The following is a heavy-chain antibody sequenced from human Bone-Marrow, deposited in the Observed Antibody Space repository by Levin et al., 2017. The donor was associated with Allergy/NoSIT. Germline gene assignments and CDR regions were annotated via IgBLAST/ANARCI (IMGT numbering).Heavy chain of an antibody. D-gene: IGHD4-17*01. CDR1: GLDFADAW. J-gene: IGHJ5*02. CDR3: ARDQDYGVFSNFGWFDP. V-gene: IGHV3-15*07. CDR2: VQTKAEGRTK. Sequence: GGSLRLSCAASGLDFADAWMSWVRQSPGKGLEWVGRVQTKAEGRTKEYAAPVKGRVSVSRDDSKNMVYLQMNSLKVEDTGVYFCARDQDYGVFSNFGWFDPWGQGTQVTVSS.